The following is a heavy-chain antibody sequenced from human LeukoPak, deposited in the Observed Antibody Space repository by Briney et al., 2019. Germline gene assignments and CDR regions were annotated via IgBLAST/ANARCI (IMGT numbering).Heavy chain of an antibody. CDR2: IIPILGIA. CDR1: GGTFSSYA. J-gene: IGHJ3*02. V-gene: IGHV1-69*04. CDR3: ARMDCSGGSCYSRPFDAFDI. Sequence: SVKVSCKASGGTFSSYAISWVRQAPGQGLEWMGRIIPILGIANYAQKFQGRVTITADKSTSTAYMELSSLRSEDTAVYYCARMDCSGGSCYSRPFDAFDIWGQGTMVTVSS. D-gene: IGHD2-15*01.